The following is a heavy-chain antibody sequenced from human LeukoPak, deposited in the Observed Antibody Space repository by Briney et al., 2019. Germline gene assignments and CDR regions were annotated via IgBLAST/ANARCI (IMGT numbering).Heavy chain of an antibody. CDR2: ISGSGGST. Sequence: VGSLRLSCAASGFTFSSYAMSWVRQAPGKGLEWVSAISGSGGSTYYADSVKGRFTISRDNSKNTLYLQMNSLRAEDTAVYYCAKDLGFYDSSGYYYEVYWGQGTLVTVSS. J-gene: IGHJ4*02. V-gene: IGHV3-23*01. D-gene: IGHD3-22*01. CDR1: GFTFSSYA. CDR3: AKDLGFYDSSGYYYEVY.